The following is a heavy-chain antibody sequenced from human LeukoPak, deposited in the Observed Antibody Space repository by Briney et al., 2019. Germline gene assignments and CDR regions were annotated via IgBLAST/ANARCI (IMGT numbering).Heavy chain of an antibody. D-gene: IGHD4-11*01. CDR3: ARDDDYPLRRRFFES. CDR2: INHSGST. V-gene: IGHV4-34*01. Sequence: SETLSLTCAVYGGSFSGYYWSWIRQPPGKGLEWIGEINHSGSTNYNPSLKSRVTISVDTSKNQFSLKLSSVTAADTALYFCARDDDYPLRRRFFESWGQGVLVAVSS. CDR1: GGSFSGYY. J-gene: IGHJ4*02.